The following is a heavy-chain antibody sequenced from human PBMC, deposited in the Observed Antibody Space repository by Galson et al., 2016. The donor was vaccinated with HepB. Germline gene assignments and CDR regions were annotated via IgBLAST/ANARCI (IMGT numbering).Heavy chain of an antibody. CDR1: GFTFSSYP. J-gene: IGHJ5*02. D-gene: IGHD3-10*01. Sequence: SLRLSCAASGFTFSSYPMTWVRQAPGRGLDWVSSIYSAGGGRTYYADSVKGRFIISRGNSKAALHLQMNSLIAEDTAVYYCAKGGFRLLDTWGPGTLVAVSS. V-gene: IGHV3-23*01. CDR3: AKGGFRLLDT. CDR2: IYSAGGGRT.